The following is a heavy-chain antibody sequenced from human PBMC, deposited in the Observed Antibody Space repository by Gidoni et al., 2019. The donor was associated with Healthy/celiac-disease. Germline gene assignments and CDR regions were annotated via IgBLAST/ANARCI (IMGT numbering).Heavy chain of an antibody. V-gene: IGHV1-69*04. CDR3: ARDADYVGGF. CDR2: IIPVLDIT. J-gene: IGHJ4*02. CDR1: GGTFTTYA. Sequence: QVQLVQSGAEVKKPGSSVKVSCKASGGTFTTYALSWVRQAPGQGLEWMGRIIPVLDITNYAQKFQGRVSITADKSTTTAYMELSSLRSEDTAMYYCARDADYVGGFWGQGTLVTVSS. D-gene: IGHD4-17*01.